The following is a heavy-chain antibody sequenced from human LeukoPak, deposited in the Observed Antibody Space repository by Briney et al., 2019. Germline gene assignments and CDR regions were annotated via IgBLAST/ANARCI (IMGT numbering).Heavy chain of an antibody. CDR1: GGSFSGYY. Sequence: SETLSLTCTVYGGSFSGYYWSWIRQPPGKGLEWIGEINHSGSTNYNPSLKSRVTISVDTSKNQFYLKLSSVTAADTAVYYCARLEDSSGYYSYWGQGTLVTVSS. D-gene: IGHD3-22*01. J-gene: IGHJ4*02. CDR2: INHSGST. CDR3: ARLEDSSGYYSY. V-gene: IGHV4-34*01.